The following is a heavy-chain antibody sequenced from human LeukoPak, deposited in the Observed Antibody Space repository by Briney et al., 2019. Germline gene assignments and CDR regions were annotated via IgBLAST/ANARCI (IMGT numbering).Heavy chain of an antibody. J-gene: IGHJ4*02. Sequence: PSETLSFTCAVSGGSFTGYYWSWIRQAPGKGLEWIGDINLSGSTYYGPSLKSRVTLSLDASKNQFSLNLKSVTAADTAVYYCALKGPGDYEAGLEFWGQGTLVTVSS. CDR1: GGSFTGYY. D-gene: IGHD4-17*01. CDR2: INLSGST. V-gene: IGHV4-34*01. CDR3: ALKGPGDYEAGLEF.